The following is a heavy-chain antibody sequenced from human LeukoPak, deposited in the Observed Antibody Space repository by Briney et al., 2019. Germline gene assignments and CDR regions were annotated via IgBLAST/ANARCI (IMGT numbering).Heavy chain of an antibody. V-gene: IGHV4-59*08. Sequence: PSETLSLTCTVSGGSISGYFWSWIRQPPGKRLEWIGYVHYSGSTNYNPSLNSRVTISVDTSESQFSLRLRSVTAEDTAVYYCARYGITIVRGGKYYFDSWGQGTLVTVSS. CDR1: GGSISGYF. CDR2: VHYSGST. J-gene: IGHJ4*02. D-gene: IGHD3-10*01. CDR3: ARYGITIVRGGKYYFDS.